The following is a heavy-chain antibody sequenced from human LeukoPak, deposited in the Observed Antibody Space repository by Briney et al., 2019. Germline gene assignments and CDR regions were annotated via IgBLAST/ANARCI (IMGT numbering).Heavy chain of an antibody. V-gene: IGHV4-39*01. Sequence: SETLSLACTVSGGSISSSSYYWGWIRQPPGKGLEWIGSIYYSGSTYYNPSPKSRVTISVDTSKNQFSLKLSSVTAADTAVYYCARHGTYYGSGSYSHPFDYWGQGTLVTVSS. CDR2: IYYSGST. J-gene: IGHJ4*02. CDR1: GGSISSSSYY. CDR3: ARHGTYYGSGSYSHPFDY. D-gene: IGHD3-10*01.